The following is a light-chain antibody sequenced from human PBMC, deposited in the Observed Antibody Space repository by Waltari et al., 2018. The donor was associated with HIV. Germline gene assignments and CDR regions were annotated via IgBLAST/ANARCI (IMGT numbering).Light chain of an antibody. CDR1: QSISTY. V-gene: IGKV1-39*01. CDR3: QESYSAPFT. J-gene: IGKJ3*01. Sequence: DIQMTQSPSSLSASVGDRVTITCRSSQSISTYLCWYQKKPGKAPKLLICGASSLQRGVPSRFSGSGSWTDFTLTIISLQPEDFATYYCQESYSAPFTFGPGTKVD. CDR2: GAS.